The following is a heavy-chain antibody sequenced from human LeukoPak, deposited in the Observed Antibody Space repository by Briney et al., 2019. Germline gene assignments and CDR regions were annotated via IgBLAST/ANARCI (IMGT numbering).Heavy chain of an antibody. D-gene: IGHD6-19*01. CDR3: AREDIAVPGGDY. CDR1: GFTFSSYW. J-gene: IGHJ4*02. Sequence: GGSLRPSCAASGFTFSSYWMSWVRQAPGKGLEWVANIKQDGSEKYYVGSMKGRFTISRDNAKNSLYLQMNSLRAEDTAVYYCAREDIAVPGGDYWGQGTLVTVSS. CDR2: IKQDGSEK. V-gene: IGHV3-7*01.